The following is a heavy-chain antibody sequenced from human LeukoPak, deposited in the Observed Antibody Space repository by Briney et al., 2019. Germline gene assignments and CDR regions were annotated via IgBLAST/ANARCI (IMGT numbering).Heavy chain of an antibody. V-gene: IGHV3-9*01. CDR1: GFTFDDYA. CDR3: AKAAYSSGGEVDY. D-gene: IGHD6-19*01. J-gene: IGHJ4*02. CDR2: ISWNSGSI. Sequence: ARSLRLSCAASGFTFDDYAMHWVRQAPGKGLEWVSGISWNSGSIGYADSVKGRFTISRDNAKNSLYLQMNSLRAEDTALYYCAKAAYSSGGEVDYWGQGTLVTVSS.